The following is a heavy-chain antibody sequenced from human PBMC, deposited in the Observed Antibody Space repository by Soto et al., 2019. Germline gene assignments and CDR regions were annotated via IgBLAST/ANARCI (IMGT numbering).Heavy chain of an antibody. J-gene: IGHJ4*02. CDR3: ARAPMVLSRSYFDS. CDR1: AGALSNFI. Sequence: SETLSLSCTVSAGALSNFIRSLIRPPPGKGLEWIGYISYSGNTNYNPSLKSRVSISVDTSKNQLSLNLTSVTAADTAVYYCARAPMVLSRSYFDSWGQGNPVTVSS. D-gene: IGHD2-8*01. V-gene: IGHV4-59*01. CDR2: ISYSGNT.